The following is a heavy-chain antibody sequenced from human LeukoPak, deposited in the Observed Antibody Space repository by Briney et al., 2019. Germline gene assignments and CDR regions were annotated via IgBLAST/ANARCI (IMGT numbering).Heavy chain of an antibody. CDR3: ARSSVVAAEYYFDY. CDR2: IIPILGIA. CDR1: GGTFTIYA. D-gene: IGHD2-15*01. J-gene: IGHJ4*02. V-gene: IGHV1-69*04. Sequence: VASVKVSSKASGGTFTIYAISWVRQAPGQGLEWMGRIIPILGIANYAQKFQGRVTITADKSTSTAYMELSSLRSEDTAVYYCARSSVVAAEYYFDYWGQGALVTVSS.